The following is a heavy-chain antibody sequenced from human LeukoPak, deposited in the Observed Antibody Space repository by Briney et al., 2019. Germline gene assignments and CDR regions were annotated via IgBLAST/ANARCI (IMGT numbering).Heavy chain of an antibody. Sequence: SQTLSLTCTVSGGSTSSSNYYWGWIRQPPGKGLEWIGGIHYSGNTYYNPSLKSRVTISIDTSKNQFSLKLSSVTAADTAVYYCARLGAGPTYYDFWSGYSSFYFDYWGQGTLVTVSS. CDR3: ARLGAGPTYYDFWSGYSSFYFDY. V-gene: IGHV4-39*01. D-gene: IGHD3-3*01. CDR1: GGSTSSSNYY. CDR2: IHYSGNT. J-gene: IGHJ4*02.